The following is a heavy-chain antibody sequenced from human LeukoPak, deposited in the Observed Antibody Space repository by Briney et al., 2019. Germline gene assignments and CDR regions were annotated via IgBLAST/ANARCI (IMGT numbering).Heavy chain of an antibody. CDR3: ARARPPPSGTGGYQYYFDY. J-gene: IGHJ4*02. D-gene: IGHD2-8*02. CDR1: RFAFSNYV. V-gene: IGHV3-7*03. Sequence: PGGSLRLSCVASRFAFSNYVMNWIRQAPGKGLEWVANIKEDGSEKYYVDSVKDRFTISRDNAKNSLYLQMNSLRAEDTAVYYCARARPPPSGTGGYQYYFDYWGQGTLVTVSS. CDR2: IKEDGSEK.